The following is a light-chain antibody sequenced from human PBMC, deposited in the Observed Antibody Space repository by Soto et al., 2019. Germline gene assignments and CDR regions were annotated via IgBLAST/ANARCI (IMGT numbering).Light chain of an antibody. CDR1: PNINSW. V-gene: IGKV1-5*03. Sequence: DIQMTQSPSILSASVGDRVTITCRASPNINSWFAWYQQKPGRAPKFLIYKACSLETGVPSRFSGSGSGTEFTLTISILQPDYLATYYRQNYNSYPINFGQGTRLAIK. J-gene: IGKJ5*01. CDR2: KAC. CDR3: QNYNSYPIN.